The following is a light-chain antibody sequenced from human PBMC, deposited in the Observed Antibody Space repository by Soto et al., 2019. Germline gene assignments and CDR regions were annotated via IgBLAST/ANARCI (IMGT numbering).Light chain of an antibody. J-gene: IGKJ5*01. CDR1: PSVTNF. CDR3: QQRNVWPPVT. Sequence: EIVLTQSPATLSLSPVERATLSCRASPSVTNFLAWYQQKPGQAPRLLIYGASNRATGIPARFSGSGSGTDFTLTISSLEPEDSAVYYCQQRNVWPPVTFGQGTRLEIK. V-gene: IGKV3-11*01. CDR2: GAS.